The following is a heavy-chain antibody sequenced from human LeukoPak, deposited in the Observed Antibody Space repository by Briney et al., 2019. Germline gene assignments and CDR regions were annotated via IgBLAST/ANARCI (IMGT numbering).Heavy chain of an antibody. Sequence: KTSETLSLTCSVSGGSIRGYYLIWIRQSPGKGLEWIGDIYTIGNTKYNPSLQSRATIPIDTSKNQFSLKLTSVTAADTAVYYCARSGIEAAIGRHVNWFDPWGQGALVTVSS. CDR2: IYTIGNT. J-gene: IGHJ5*02. CDR1: GGSIRGYY. V-gene: IGHV4-4*09. CDR3: ARSGIEAAIGRHVNWFDP. D-gene: IGHD2-2*02.